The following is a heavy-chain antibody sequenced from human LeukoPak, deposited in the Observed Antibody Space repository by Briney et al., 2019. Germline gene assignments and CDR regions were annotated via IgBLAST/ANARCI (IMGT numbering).Heavy chain of an antibody. J-gene: IGHJ4*02. CDR1: GYTFTSYG. Sequence: ASVKVSCKASGYTFTSYGINWVRQAPGQGLEWMGWISLYSGNTNYAQKLQGRVTMTTDTSTSTAYMELRSLGSGDTAVYYCARTLDYYDRSGLSSFDYWGQGTLVTVSS. CDR2: ISLYSGNT. CDR3: ARTLDYYDRSGLSSFDY. D-gene: IGHD3-22*01. V-gene: IGHV1-18*01.